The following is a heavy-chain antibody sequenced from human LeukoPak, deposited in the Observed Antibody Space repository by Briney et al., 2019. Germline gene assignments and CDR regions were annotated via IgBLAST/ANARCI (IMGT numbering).Heavy chain of an antibody. J-gene: IGHJ4*02. Sequence: SETLSLTCTVSGGSISSGSYYWSWIRQPAGKGLEWIGRIYTSGSTNYNPSLKSRVTISVDTSKNQFSLKLSSVTAADTAVYYCARLGIAAAGILDYWGQGTLVTVSS. CDR3: ARLGIAAAGILDY. V-gene: IGHV4-61*02. D-gene: IGHD6-13*01. CDR1: GGSISSGSYY. CDR2: IYTSGST.